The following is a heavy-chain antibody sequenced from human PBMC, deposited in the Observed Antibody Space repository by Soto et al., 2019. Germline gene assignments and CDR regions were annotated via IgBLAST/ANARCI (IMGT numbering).Heavy chain of an antibody. CDR3: ARGGTSGWLKGAYDV. V-gene: IGHV1-69*01. CDR1: GGTLNKHA. CDR2: IIPMFGIP. Sequence: QVQLVQSGAEVKKPGSSVKVSCRASGGTLNKHAITWVRRAPGLGLEWLGGIIPMFGIPNYPQKFQGRVTINAADSTNTSHMELNSLPSDDTAVYYCARGGTSGWLKGAYDVWGQGTMVTVSS. J-gene: IGHJ3*01. D-gene: IGHD6-19*01.